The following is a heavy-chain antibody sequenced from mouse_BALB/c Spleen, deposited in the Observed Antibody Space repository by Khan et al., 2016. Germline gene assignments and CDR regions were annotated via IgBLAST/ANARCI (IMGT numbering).Heavy chain of an antibody. J-gene: IGHJ4*01. CDR3: ARSGSLSYYNLDY. V-gene: IGHV1-81*01. D-gene: IGHD3-1*01. CDR2: INPGSNNI. Sequence: QVQLHQPGPELVKPGASVNMSCKASGYTFTDYVIGWVKQRTGQGLEWIGEINPGSNNIYYNEKFKDKATLTADKSSTTAYMQISSLTSEDSAVYFCARSGSLSYYNLDYWGQGASVTVSS. CDR1: GYTFTDYV.